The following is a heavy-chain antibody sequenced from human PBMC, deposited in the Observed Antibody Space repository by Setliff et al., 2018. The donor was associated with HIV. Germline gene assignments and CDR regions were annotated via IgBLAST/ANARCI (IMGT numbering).Heavy chain of an antibody. Sequence: SVKVSCKAYGDTLTNYALSWVGQAPGQGLEWMGGIIPLFGTEDYAQKFQGRVTITADESTNTAYMELRSLTSDDTAVYYCARDQGVVTRACWRWGQGTLVTVSS. J-gene: IGHJ1*01. D-gene: IGHD2-21*02. CDR3: ARDQGVVTRACWR. CDR2: IIPLFGTE. V-gene: IGHV1-69*13. CDR1: GDTLTNYA.